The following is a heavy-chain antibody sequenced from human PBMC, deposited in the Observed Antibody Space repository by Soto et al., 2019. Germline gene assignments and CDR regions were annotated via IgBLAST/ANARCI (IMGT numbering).Heavy chain of an antibody. CDR1: GGSFSGYY. Sequence: SETQSLTCAVYGGSFSGYYWSWIRQPPGKGLEWIGEINHSGSTNYNPSLKSRVTISVDTSKNQFSLKLSSVTAADTAVYYCARTTGSTTWFQHWGQGTLVTVS. CDR2: INHSGST. D-gene: IGHD4-17*01. V-gene: IGHV4-34*01. J-gene: IGHJ1*01. CDR3: ARTTGSTTWFQH.